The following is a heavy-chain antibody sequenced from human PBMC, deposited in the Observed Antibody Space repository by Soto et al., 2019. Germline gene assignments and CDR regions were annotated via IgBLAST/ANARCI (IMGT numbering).Heavy chain of an antibody. D-gene: IGHD3-16*02. CDR2: IIPIFGTA. CDR3: ARAAGGRVGELSLYGYYGMDV. CDR1: GGTFSSYA. V-gene: IGHV1-69*06. J-gene: IGHJ6*02. Sequence: QVQLVQSGAEVKKPGSSVKVSCKASGGTFSSYAISWVRQAPGQGLEWMGGIIPIFGTANYAQKFQGRVTITADKSTSTAYMELSSLRSEDTAVYYCARAAGGRVGELSLYGYYGMDVWGQGTTVTVSS.